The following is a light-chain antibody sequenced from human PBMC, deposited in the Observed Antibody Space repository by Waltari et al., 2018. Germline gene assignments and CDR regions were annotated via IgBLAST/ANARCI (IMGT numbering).Light chain of an antibody. Sequence: IQMTQSPSTLSASVGDRVTIPCRASQGIRSWLAWYQQKPGKAPKVLIYDASTLESGVSSRFSGSGSETEFTLTINGLQPDDFATYYCQHYNNYSFGQGTRVEIK. V-gene: IGKV1-5*01. CDR3: QHYNNYS. CDR1: QGIRSW. CDR2: DAS. J-gene: IGKJ1*01.